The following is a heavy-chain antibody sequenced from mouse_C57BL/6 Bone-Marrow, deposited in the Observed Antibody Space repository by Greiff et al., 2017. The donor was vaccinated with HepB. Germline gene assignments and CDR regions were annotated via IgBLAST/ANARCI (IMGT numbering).Heavy chain of an antibody. V-gene: IGHV3-1*01. CDR1: GYSITSGYD. D-gene: IGHD4-1*01. CDR2: ISYSGST. CDR3: AREGGTSYFDY. J-gene: IGHJ2*01. Sequence: EVQVVESGPGMVKPSQSLSLTCTVTGYSITSGYDWHWIRHFPGNKLEWMGYISYSGSTNYNPSLKSRISITHDTSKNHFFLKLNSVTTEDTATYYCAREGGTSYFDYWGQGTTLTVSS.